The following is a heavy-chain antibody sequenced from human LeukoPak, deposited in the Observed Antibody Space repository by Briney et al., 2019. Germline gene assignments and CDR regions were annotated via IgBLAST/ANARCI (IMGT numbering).Heavy chain of an antibody. Sequence: GESLGLSCAASGFTFSTYWMHWVRQAPGKGLVWVSRVNPQGSATTYTDSVKGRFTISRDNAKDELHLQMDNLRAEDTAVYYCARARWSSTGWFLDYWGQGTLVTVSS. V-gene: IGHV3-74*03. CDR2: VNPQGSAT. D-gene: IGHD6-19*01. CDR1: GFTFSTYW. CDR3: ARARWSSTGWFLDY. J-gene: IGHJ4*02.